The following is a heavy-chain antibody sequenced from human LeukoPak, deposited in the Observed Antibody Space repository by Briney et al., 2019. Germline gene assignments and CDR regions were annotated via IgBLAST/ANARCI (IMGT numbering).Heavy chain of an antibody. D-gene: IGHD3-10*01. CDR2: IYYSGST. Sequence: SETLSLTCTVSGGSISSSSYYWGWIRQPPGKGLEWIGSIYYSGSTYYNPSLKSRVTISVDTSKNQFSLNLSSVTAADTAVYYCARLGYYGSGSLVDYFDYWGQGTLVTVSS. CDR1: GGSISSSSYY. V-gene: IGHV4-39*01. CDR3: ARLGYYGSGSLVDYFDY. J-gene: IGHJ4*02.